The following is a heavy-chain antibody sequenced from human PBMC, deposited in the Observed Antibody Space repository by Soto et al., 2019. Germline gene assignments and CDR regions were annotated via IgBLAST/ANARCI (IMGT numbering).Heavy chain of an antibody. V-gene: IGHV3-23*01. Sequence: GGSLRLSCAASGFTFGSYAMSWVRQAPGKGLEWVSGISGSGDSTHYADSVKGRFTISRDNSKNTLYLQMNSLRAEDTAFYYCAKDRSIGDCNGDNCYGWFDPWGQGALVTVSS. J-gene: IGHJ5*02. CDR3: AKDRSIGDCNGDNCYGWFDP. CDR1: GFTFGSYA. CDR2: ISGSGDST. D-gene: IGHD2-15*01.